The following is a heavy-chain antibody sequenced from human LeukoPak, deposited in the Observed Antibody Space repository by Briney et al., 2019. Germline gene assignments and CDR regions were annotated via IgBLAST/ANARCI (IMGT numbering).Heavy chain of an antibody. V-gene: IGHV3-23*01. Sequence: PGGSLRLSCAASGFTFSSYAMSWVRQAPGKGLEWVSAISGSGGSTYYADSVKGRFTISRDDSKNTLYLQMSSLRAEDTAVYYCAKDITGELTAFDIWGQGTMVTVSS. D-gene: IGHD1-26*01. CDR3: AKDITGELTAFDI. J-gene: IGHJ3*02. CDR1: GFTFSSYA. CDR2: ISGSGGST.